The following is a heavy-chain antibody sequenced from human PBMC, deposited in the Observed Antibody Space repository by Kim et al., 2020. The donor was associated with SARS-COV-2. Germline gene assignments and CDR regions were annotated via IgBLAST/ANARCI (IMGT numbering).Heavy chain of an antibody. CDR2: IYGDGRT. V-gene: IGHV3-53*01. Sequence: GGSLRLSCAASGFSVSSNYMNWVRQAPGKGLEWVSVIYGDGRTSYGDSVKGRFTISRDNSKNTVYLQMNRLKAEDTAMYYCARDKHCASVICYRGAFDL. CDR1: GFSVSSNY. CDR3: ARDKHCASVICYRGAFDL. D-gene: IGHD2-2*02. J-gene: IGHJ2*01.